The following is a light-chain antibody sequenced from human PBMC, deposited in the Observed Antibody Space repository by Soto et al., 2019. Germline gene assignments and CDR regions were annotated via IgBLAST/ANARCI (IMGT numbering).Light chain of an antibody. V-gene: IGKV1-5*01. Sequence: DIHMTQSPSTLSASVGDRVTITCRASQSISTWLAWYQQKAGKAPKLLIYDASSLENGVPSRFSASGSGTEFNLTISSLQPDDFATYYCQQYESYSWTFGQGTKVEIK. CDR3: QQYESYSWT. CDR1: QSISTW. J-gene: IGKJ1*01. CDR2: DAS.